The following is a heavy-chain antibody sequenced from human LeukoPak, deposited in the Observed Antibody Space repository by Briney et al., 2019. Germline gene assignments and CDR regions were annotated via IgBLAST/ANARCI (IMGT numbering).Heavy chain of an antibody. CDR1: GGSISSYY. D-gene: IGHD6-6*01. J-gene: IGHJ3*02. V-gene: IGHV4-59*12. Sequence: SETLSLTCTVSGGSISSYYWSWIRQPPGKGLEWIGYIYYSGSTNYNPSLKSRVTISVDTSKNQFSLKLSSVTAADTAVYYCARTEYSSSSDAFDIWGQGTMVTVSS. CDR3: ARTEYSSSSDAFDI. CDR2: IYYSGST.